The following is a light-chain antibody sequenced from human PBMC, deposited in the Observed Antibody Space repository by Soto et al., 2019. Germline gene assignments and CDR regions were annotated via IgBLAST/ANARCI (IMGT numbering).Light chain of an antibody. V-gene: IGLV3-1*01. J-gene: IGLJ3*02. CDR2: QDT. CDR1: NLGDKF. Sequence: SYELTQPPSVTVSPGQTASITCSGDNLGDKFVCWYQQRPGQSPVLVIYQDTKRPSGIPERFSGSNSGNTATLTISGTQAMDEADYSCQAWDSGIVVFGGGTEVTVL. CDR3: QAWDSGIVV.